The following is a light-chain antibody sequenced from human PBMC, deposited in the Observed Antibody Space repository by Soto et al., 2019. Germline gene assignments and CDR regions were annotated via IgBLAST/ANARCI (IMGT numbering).Light chain of an antibody. CDR3: QQSGSSLT. J-gene: IGKJ5*01. CDR2: GAS. V-gene: IGKV3D-20*01. CDR1: QSVSSSY. Sequence: VMMKYPATVSSSAGERATLSCGASQSVSSSYVAWYQHKPGLAPRLLIYGASSRATGIPDRFSGSGSGTDFTLTISRLEPEDFAVYYCQQSGSSLTFGQGTRLEIK.